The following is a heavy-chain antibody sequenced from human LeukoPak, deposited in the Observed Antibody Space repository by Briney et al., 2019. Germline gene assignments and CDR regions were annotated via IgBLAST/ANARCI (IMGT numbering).Heavy chain of an antibody. CDR1: GFTFSSYW. J-gene: IGHJ6*03. Sequence: PGGSLRLSCAASGFTFSSYWMSWVRQAPGKGLEWVANIKQDGSEKYYGDSVKGRFTISRDNARNSLYLQMNSLRAEDTAVYYCARDLVVPAAIPFYYYYYMDVWGKGTTVTVSS. CDR2: IKQDGSEK. V-gene: IGHV3-7*01. CDR3: ARDLVVPAAIPFYYYYYMDV. D-gene: IGHD2-2*02.